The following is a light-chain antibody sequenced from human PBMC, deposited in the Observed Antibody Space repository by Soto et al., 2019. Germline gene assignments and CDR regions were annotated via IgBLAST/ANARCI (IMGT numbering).Light chain of an antibody. CDR1: QSISSW. Sequence: DIQMTQSPSTLSASVGDRVTITCRASQSISSWLAWYQQKPGKAPNLLIYMASTLESGVPSRFSGSGSGTEFTLPITSLQPDDFETYYCQQYNVYSPTFGQGTKVEI. CDR3: QQYNVYSPT. J-gene: IGKJ1*01. V-gene: IGKV1-5*03. CDR2: MAS.